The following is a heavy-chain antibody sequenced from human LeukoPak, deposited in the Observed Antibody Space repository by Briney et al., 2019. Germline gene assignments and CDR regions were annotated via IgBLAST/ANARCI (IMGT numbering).Heavy chain of an antibody. CDR1: GFTFSSYA. CDR2: ISGSCGST. CDR3: AKRSGYQPGDEWFDP. J-gene: IGHJ5*02. Sequence: GGSLRLSCAASGFTFSSYAMSWVRHAPGKGLEWVSAISGSCGSTYYADSVNGRFTISRDNSKNTLYLQMNSLRAEDTAVYYCAKRSGYQPGDEWFDPWGQGTLVTVSS. V-gene: IGHV3-23*01. D-gene: IGHD5-12*01.